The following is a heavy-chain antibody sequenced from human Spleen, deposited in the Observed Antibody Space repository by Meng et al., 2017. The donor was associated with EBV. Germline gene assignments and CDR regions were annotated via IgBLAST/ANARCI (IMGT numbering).Heavy chain of an antibody. V-gene: IGHV4-39*01. CDR1: GDSISSFYY. CDR3: ARPFPSWQSPRLDPFGA. CDR2: VHYTGST. Sequence: QLQRRESGPGQVKPSEPLSLSCTVSGDSISSFYYWGWIRQPPGRGLEWIGSVHYTGSTYYSPSLKSRVTESVDTSKNQFSLRLTSVTAADTAVYYCARPFPSWQSPRLDPFGAWGQGTLVTVSS. D-gene: IGHD6-19*01. J-gene: IGHJ5*02.